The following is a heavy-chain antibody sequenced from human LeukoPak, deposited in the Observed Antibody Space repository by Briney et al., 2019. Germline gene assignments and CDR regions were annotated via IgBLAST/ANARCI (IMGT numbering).Heavy chain of an antibody. V-gene: IGHV1-2*02. CDR2: LNTDTGGT. CDR3: ARGASFHAYDI. D-gene: IGHD3-3*02. Sequence: GASVKVSCKASGYPFTSYWIQWVRQAPGQGLEWMGWLNTDTGGTVYDQKFRDRVTMTRDTSTSAAYMELRTLTSDDTAVYYCARGASFHAYDIWGQGTMVTVSS. J-gene: IGHJ3*02. CDR1: GYPFTSYW.